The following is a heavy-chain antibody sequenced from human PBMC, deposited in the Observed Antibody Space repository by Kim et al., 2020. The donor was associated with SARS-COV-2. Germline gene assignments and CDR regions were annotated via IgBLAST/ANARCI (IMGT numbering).Heavy chain of an antibody. CDR1: GYSFTSYW. V-gene: IGHV5-51*01. J-gene: IGHJ6*02. CDR3: ARQVCSSTSCYLYYYGMDV. CDR2: IYPGDSDT. D-gene: IGHD2-2*01. Sequence: GESLKISCKGSGYSFTSYWIGWVRQMPGKGLEWMGIIYPGDSDTRYSPSFQGQVTISADKSISTAYLQWSSLKASDTAMYYCARQVCSSTSCYLYYYGMDVWGQGTTVTVSS.